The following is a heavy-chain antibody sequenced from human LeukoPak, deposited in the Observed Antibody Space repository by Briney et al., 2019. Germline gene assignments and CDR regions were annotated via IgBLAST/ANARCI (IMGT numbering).Heavy chain of an antibody. D-gene: IGHD4-17*01. J-gene: IGHJ4*02. CDR2: IYYSGST. V-gene: IGHV4-59*08. CDR3: ARHTHDYGDYYFDY. Sequence: SETLSLTCTVSGGSISSYYWSWIRQPPGKGLEWIGYIYYSGSTNYNPSLKSRVTISVDTSKNQFSPKLSSVTAADTAVYYCARHTHDYGDYYFDYWGQGNLVTVSS. CDR1: GGSISSYY.